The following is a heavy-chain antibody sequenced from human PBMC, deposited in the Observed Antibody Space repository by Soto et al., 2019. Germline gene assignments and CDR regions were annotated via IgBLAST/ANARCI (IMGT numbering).Heavy chain of an antibody. CDR2: IYHSGST. J-gene: IGHJ4*02. D-gene: IGHD6-6*01. CDR3: ARIAASRFDY. V-gene: IGHV4-38-2*01. Sequence: SETLSLTCAVSGYSISSGYYWGWIRQPPGKGLEWIGSIYHSGSTYYNPSLKSRVTISVDTSKNQFSLKLSSVTAADTAVYYCARIAASRFDYWGQGTLVT. CDR1: GYSISSGYY.